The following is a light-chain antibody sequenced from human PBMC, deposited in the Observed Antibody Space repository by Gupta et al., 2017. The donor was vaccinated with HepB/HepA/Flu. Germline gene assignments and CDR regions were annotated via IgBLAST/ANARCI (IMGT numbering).Light chain of an antibody. CDR1: SSDVGGYNY. CDR3: SSYTSSSTPWV. Sequence: QSALTQPASVSGSPGQPITIPCNGNSSDVGGYNYVSWYQQHPCKAPKLMIYDVSNRPSGVSNRFSGSKSGNTASLTISGLQAEDEADYYCSSYTSSSTPWVFGGGTKLTVL. J-gene: IGLJ3*02. V-gene: IGLV2-14*03. CDR2: DVS.